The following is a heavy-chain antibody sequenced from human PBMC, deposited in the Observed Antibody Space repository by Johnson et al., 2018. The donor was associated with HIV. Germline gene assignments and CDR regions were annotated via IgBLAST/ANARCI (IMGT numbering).Heavy chain of an antibody. V-gene: IGHV3-30*04. J-gene: IGHJ3*02. CDR3: ARGGRKQLACDAFDI. D-gene: IGHD6-6*01. CDR2: ISYDGSNK. Sequence: QVQLVESGGGVVQPGRSLRLSCAASGFTFSSYAMHWVRQAPGKGLEWVAVISYDGSNKYYADSVKGRFTISRDNSKNTLYLQMNSLRAEDTALYYCARGGRKQLACDAFDIGGQGTMVTVSS. CDR1: GFTFSSYA.